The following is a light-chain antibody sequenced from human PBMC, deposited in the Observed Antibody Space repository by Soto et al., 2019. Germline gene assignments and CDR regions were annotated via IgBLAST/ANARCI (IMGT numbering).Light chain of an antibody. V-gene: IGLV1-47*01. CDR3: AAWDDTLSAL. J-gene: IGLJ2*01. CDR1: SSNIGSNY. Sequence: QSVLTQPPSASGPPGQRVTLSCSGSSSNIGSNYVSWYQQLPGTAPKLLIYSNNQRPSGVPDRFSGSKSGTSASLAISGLRSEDEAHYYCAAWDDTLSALFGGGTKLTVL. CDR2: SNN.